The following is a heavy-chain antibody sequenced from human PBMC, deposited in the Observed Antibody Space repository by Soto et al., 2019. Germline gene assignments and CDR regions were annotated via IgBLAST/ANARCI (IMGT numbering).Heavy chain of an antibody. CDR3: ARGNYYFWSGLYSNYMDV. J-gene: IGHJ6*03. CDR1: GYTFTSYD. D-gene: IGHD3-3*01. Sequence: QVQLVQSGAEVKKPGASVKVSCKASGYTFTSYDINWVRQATGQGLEWMGWMNPNSGNTGYAQKFQGRVTMTRNTSISTAYMELSSLRSEDTAVYYCARGNYYFWSGLYSNYMDVWGKGTTVTVSS. CDR2: MNPNSGNT. V-gene: IGHV1-8*01.